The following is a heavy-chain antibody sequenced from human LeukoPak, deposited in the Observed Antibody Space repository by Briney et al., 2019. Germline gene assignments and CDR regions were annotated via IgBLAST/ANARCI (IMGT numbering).Heavy chain of an antibody. D-gene: IGHD3-22*01. J-gene: IGHJ4*02. V-gene: IGHV3-23*01. CDR3: AKSGITMIVVVPYYFDY. CDR2: ISSSGYST. Sequence: GGSLRLSCAASGFTFSSYAMTWVRQAPGKGLEWVSTISSSGYSTYYADSVKGRFTISRDNSKNTLYLQMNSLRAEDTAVYYCAKSGITMIVVVPYYFDYWGQGTLVTVSS. CDR1: GFTFSSYA.